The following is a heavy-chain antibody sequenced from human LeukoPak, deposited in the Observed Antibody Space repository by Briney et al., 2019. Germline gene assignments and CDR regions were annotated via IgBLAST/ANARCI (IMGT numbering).Heavy chain of an antibody. CDR3: AKATVVGATYFQH. CDR2: ISYDGSNK. D-gene: IGHD1-26*01. Sequence: GGSLRLSCAASGFTFSSYAMHWVRQAPGKGLEWVAVISYDGSNKYYADSVKGRFTISRDNSKNTLYLQMNSLRAEDTAVYYCAKATVVGATYFQHWGQGTLVTVSS. CDR1: GFTFSSYA. V-gene: IGHV3-30-3*01. J-gene: IGHJ1*01.